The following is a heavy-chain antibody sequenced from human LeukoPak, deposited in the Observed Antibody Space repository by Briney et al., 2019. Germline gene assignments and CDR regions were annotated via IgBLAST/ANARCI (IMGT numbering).Heavy chain of an antibody. J-gene: IGHJ4*02. V-gene: IGHV3-23*01. D-gene: IGHD3-10*01. CDR1: GFTFRTYD. CDR3: ARDQDVSGSYYRSGHHY. Sequence: GGSLRLSCAASGFTFRTYDMAWVREAPGGGLEWVSAIGGSGGTTYYGDSVKGRFTIFRDNCKGTLYLQMNSPRAEDTAVYYCARDQDVSGSYYRSGHHYWGQGTLVTVSS. CDR2: IGGSGGTT.